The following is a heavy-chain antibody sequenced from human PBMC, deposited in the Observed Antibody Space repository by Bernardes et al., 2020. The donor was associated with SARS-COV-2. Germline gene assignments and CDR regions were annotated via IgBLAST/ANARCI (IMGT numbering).Heavy chain of an antibody. D-gene: IGHD3-10*01. CDR3: STDLILYPSETSSHVGESGASF. CDR2: VDPGDGAS. CDR1: GDTFTEMS. J-gene: IGHJ4*02. V-gene: IGHV1-24*01. Sequence: ASVKVSCKVSGDTFTEMSIHWVRQTREKRLEWLGGVDPGDGASFYAPRFKGRITVTADTSTATAYMELSSLTSEDTAVYYCSTDLILYPSETSSHVGESGASFWGPGTLVTVSS.